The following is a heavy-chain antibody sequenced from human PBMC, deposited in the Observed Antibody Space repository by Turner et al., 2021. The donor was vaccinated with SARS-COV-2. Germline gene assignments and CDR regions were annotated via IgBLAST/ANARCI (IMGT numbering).Heavy chain of an antibody. CDR1: GYTFTDYY. Sequence: QVHLVQSGAEVKRPGASVKVSCQASGYTFTDYYVHWIRQAPGQSLECMGWINPSSGGTDYAQKVQGRVTMTRDTSISTAYMELSRLRSDDTAVYYCARPLSVDDAFDIWGQGTMVTVSS. J-gene: IGHJ3*02. CDR2: INPSSGGT. D-gene: IGHD1-26*01. CDR3: ARPLSVDDAFDI. V-gene: IGHV1-2*02.